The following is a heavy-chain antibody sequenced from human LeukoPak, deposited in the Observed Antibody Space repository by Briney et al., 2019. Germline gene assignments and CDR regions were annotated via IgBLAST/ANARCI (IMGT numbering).Heavy chain of an antibody. J-gene: IGHJ5*02. D-gene: IGHD6-19*01. CDR1: GLKLREYY. CDR3: ARGGWSRGWFDP. CDR2: ITISGSII. V-gene: IGHV3-11*01. Sequence: GGPLRLSCAASGLKLREYYMRWLRQAPGKGLEWISYITISGSIIQYSSSVKGRFTTSRDNARNSLYLQMNSLRADDTAVYYCARGGWSRGWFDPWGQGTLVTVSS.